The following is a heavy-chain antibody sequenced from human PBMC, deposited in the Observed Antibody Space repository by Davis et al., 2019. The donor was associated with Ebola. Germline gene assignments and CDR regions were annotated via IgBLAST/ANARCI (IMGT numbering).Heavy chain of an antibody. CDR2: IYPGDSDT. CDR1: GYSFTTYW. CDR3: AGSGTGYYYGMDV. D-gene: IGHD1-1*01. Sequence: GESLKISCKGSGYSFTTYWIGWVRQMPGKGLEWMGIIYPGDSDTRYSPSFRGQVTISADKSVNTAYLQWSSLKASDTAIYYCAGSGTGYYYGMDVWGQGTTVTVSS. J-gene: IGHJ6*02. V-gene: IGHV5-51*01.